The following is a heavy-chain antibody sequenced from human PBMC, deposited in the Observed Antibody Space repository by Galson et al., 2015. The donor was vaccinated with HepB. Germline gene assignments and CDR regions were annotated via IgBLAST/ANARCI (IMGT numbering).Heavy chain of an antibody. CDR2: ISGSGGST. D-gene: IGHD4-17*01. CDR3: AKDGRTAGYGDYVHYYYGMDV. Sequence: SLRLSCAASGFTFSSYAMSWVRQAPGKGLEWVSAISGSGGSTYYADSVKGRFTISRDNSKNTLYLQMNSLRAEDTAVYYCAKDGRTAGYGDYVHYYYGMDVWGQGTTVTVSS. J-gene: IGHJ6*02. V-gene: IGHV3-23*01. CDR1: GFTFSSYA.